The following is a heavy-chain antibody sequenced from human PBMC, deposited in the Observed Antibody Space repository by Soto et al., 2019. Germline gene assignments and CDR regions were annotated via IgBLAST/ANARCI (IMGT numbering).Heavy chain of an antibody. CDR3: AKDREDYYDSSGYYHFDY. D-gene: IGHD3-22*01. V-gene: IGHV3-30*18. J-gene: IGHJ4*02. Sequence: GGSLRLSCAASGFTFSSYGMHWVRQAPGKGLEWVAVISYDGSNKYYADSVKGRFTISRDNSKNTLYLQMNSLRAEDTAVYYCAKDREDYYDSSGYYHFDYWGQGTLVTVSS. CDR1: GFTFSSYG. CDR2: ISYDGSNK.